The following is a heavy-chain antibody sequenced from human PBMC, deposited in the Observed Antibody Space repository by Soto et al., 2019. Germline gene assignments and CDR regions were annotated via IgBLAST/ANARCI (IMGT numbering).Heavy chain of an antibody. V-gene: IGHV3-23*01. Sequence: GGSLRLSCAASGFTFSSYAMSWVRQAPGKGLEWVSAISGSGGSTYYADSMKGRFTISRDNSKNTLYLQMNSLRAEDTAVYYCAKDLPRKSTWGTNYYYYYGMDVWGQGTTVTVSS. CDR3: AKDLPRKSTWGTNYYYYYGMDV. CDR1: GFTFSSYA. D-gene: IGHD3-16*01. CDR2: ISGSGGST. J-gene: IGHJ6*02.